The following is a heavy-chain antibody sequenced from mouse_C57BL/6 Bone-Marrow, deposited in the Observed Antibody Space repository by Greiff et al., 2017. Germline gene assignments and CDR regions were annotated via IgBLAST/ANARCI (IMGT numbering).Heavy chain of an antibody. D-gene: IGHD1-1*01. V-gene: IGHV2-6-1*01. CDR3: ARQQGGNYGSGFYAMDY. J-gene: IGHJ4*01. CDR1: GFSLTSYG. CDR2: IWSDGRT. Sequence: VKVVESGPGLVAPSQSLSITCTVSGFSLTSYGVHWVRQPPGKGLEGLVVIWSDGRTTYNSPLKSRLSTSNDNSKSQVFLKMNSLQTDGTAMYYCARQQGGNYGSGFYAMDYCGQGTSVTVSS.